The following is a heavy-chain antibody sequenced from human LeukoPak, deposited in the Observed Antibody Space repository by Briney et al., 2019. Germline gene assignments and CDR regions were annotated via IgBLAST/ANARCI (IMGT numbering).Heavy chain of an antibody. CDR3: AKDFRIGYSAHFDY. Sequence: VASVKVSCKASGGTLSSYAISWVRQAPGQGLEWMGGIIPIFGTANYAQKFQGRVTITADESTSTAYMELSSLRSEDTAVYYCAKDFRIGYSAHFDYWGQGALVTVSS. V-gene: IGHV1-69*13. J-gene: IGHJ4*02. CDR2: IIPIFGTA. D-gene: IGHD2-21*01. CDR1: GGTLSSYA.